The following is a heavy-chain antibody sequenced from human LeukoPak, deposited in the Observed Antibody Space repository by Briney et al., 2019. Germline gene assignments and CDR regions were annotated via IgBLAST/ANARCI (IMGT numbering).Heavy chain of an antibody. Sequence: GGSLGLSCAASGITLSTYIMSWVRQAPGKGLEWVSAISGSGASTYYAASVKGRFTISRDNSKNTLYLQTNSLGAEDTAVYYCAIKYTSGWCYWGQGTLVTVSS. V-gene: IGHV3-23*01. CDR1: GITLSTYI. J-gene: IGHJ4*02. CDR3: AIKYTSGWCY. CDR2: ISGSGAST. D-gene: IGHD6-19*01.